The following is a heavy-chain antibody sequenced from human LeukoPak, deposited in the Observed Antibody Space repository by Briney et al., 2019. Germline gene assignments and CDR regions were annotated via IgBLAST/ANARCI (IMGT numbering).Heavy chain of an antibody. CDR1: GFTFSSYA. D-gene: IGHD6-19*01. V-gene: IGHV3-23*01. J-gene: IGHJ4*02. CDR3: AKMPVSYSSGWTNFDY. CDR2: ISGSGGST. Sequence: GGSLRLSCAASGFTFSSYAMSWVRQAPGKGLEWVSGISGSGGSTYYADSVKGRFTISRDNSKNTLYLQMSNLRAEDTAVYYCAKMPVSYSSGWTNFDYWGQGTLVTVSS.